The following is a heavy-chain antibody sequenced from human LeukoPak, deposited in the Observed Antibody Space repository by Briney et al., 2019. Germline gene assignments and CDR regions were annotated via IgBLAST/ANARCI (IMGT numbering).Heavy chain of an antibody. CDR1: GFTFSSYS. Sequence: GGSLRLSCAASGFTFSSYSMNWVRQAPGEGLEWVSSISSSSSYIYYADSVKGRFTISRDNAKNSLYLQMNSLRAEDTAVYYCASTRGYSYGYDYWGQGTLVTVSS. CDR2: ISSSSSYI. J-gene: IGHJ4*02. CDR3: ASTRGYSYGYDY. D-gene: IGHD5-18*01. V-gene: IGHV3-21*01.